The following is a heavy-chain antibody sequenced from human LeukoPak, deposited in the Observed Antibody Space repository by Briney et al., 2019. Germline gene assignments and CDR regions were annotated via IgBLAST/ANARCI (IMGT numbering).Heavy chain of an antibody. J-gene: IGHJ6*02. Sequence: GGSLRLSCAASGFTVSSNYMSWVRQAPGKGLEWVSVIYSGGSTYYADSVKGRFTISRHNSKNTLYLQMNSLRAEDTAVYYCARTAPYYDFWSGHYKYYYYYGMDVWGQGTTVTVSS. CDR2: IYSGGST. D-gene: IGHD3-3*01. V-gene: IGHV3-53*04. CDR1: GFTVSSNY. CDR3: ARTAPYYDFWSGHYKYYYYYGMDV.